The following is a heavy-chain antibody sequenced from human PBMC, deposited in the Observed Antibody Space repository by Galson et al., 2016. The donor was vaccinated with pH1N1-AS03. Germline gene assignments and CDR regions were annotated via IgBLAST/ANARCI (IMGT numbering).Heavy chain of an antibody. CDR3: ARLLGKAFPRLGRNFGMDV. CDR2: VDHSGII. CDR1: GGTFSGFF. V-gene: IGHV4-34*01. J-gene: IGHJ6*02. Sequence: SETLSLTCDALGGTFSGFFWNWVRQSSGKGLEWIGEVDHSGIITYNPSLSSRLNISLDTSSRQFSLKLTSVTAADTAVYFCARLLGKAFPRLGRNFGMDVWGQGTTVTVSS. D-gene: IGHD3-16*01.